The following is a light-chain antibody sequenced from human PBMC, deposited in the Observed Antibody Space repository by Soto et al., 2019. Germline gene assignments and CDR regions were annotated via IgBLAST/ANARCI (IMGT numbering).Light chain of an antibody. J-gene: IGKJ4*01. V-gene: IGKV3-20*01. CDR1: QSVSSNY. CDR2: GSF. Sequence: EVVLTQSPGTLSLSPGERATLSCRASQSVSSNYLAWYQQKPGQAPRLLSYGSFTRATGIPDRFSGSGSETDFTLNITRLELEDFSVYYGQQYGRSPALTFGGGTKVEMK. CDR3: QQYGRSPALT.